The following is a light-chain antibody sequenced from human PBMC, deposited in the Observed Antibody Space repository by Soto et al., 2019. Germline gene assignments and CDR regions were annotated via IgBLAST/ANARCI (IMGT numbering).Light chain of an antibody. J-gene: IGKJ2*01. CDR2: AAS. CDR3: QQSYSTPYT. Sequence: DIQMTQSPSSLSASVGDRVTITCRASQSISSYLNWYQQKPGKAPKLLIYAASSLQSGVPSRFSGSGSATDFILTISSLQPEDFAIYYCQQSYSTPYTFGQGTKLEIK. CDR1: QSISSY. V-gene: IGKV1-39*01.